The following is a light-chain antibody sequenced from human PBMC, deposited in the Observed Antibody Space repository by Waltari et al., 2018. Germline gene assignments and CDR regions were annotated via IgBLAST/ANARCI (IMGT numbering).Light chain of an antibody. CDR2: EVS. CDR3: SLYISSSTYWV. Sequence: QSALPQPASVSGSPGQSITISCTGTSSAVGTYNYVSWYQQHQDKAPKLMIYEVSYRPSGVSSRFSGSKSGNTASLTISGLQAEDEADYYCSLYISSSTYWVFGGGTKLTVL. CDR1: SSAVGTYNY. J-gene: IGLJ3*02. V-gene: IGLV2-14*01.